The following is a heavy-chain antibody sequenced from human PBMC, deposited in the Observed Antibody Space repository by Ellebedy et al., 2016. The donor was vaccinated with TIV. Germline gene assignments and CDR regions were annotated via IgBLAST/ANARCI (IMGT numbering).Heavy chain of an antibody. D-gene: IGHD3-9*01. J-gene: IGHJ4*02. Sequence: ASVKVSXXASGYTFTSYDINWVRQAPGQGLEWMGWINPNSGGTNYAQKFQGWVTMTRDTSISTAYMELSRLRSDDTAVYYCAIAPRHYDILDYWGQGTLVTVSS. CDR1: GYTFTSYD. CDR3: AIAPRHYDILDY. CDR2: INPNSGGT. V-gene: IGHV1-2*04.